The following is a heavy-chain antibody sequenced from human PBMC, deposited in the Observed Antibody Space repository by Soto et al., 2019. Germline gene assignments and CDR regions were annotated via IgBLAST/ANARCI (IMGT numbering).Heavy chain of an antibody. J-gene: IGHJ3*02. CDR1: GGSISSSSYY. D-gene: IGHD3-16*01. CDR2: IYYSGST. V-gene: IGHV4-39*01. Sequence: SETLSLTCTVSGGSISSSSYYWGWIRQPPGKGLEWIGSIYYSGSTYYNPSLKSRVTISVDTSKNQFSLKLSSVTAADTAVYYCARHLYVDEAFDIWGQGTMVTVSS. CDR3: ARHLYVDEAFDI.